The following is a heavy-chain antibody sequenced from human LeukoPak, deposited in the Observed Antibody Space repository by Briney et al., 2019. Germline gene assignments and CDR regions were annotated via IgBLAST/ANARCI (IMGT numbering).Heavy chain of an antibody. CDR2: IYYSGST. J-gene: IGHJ4*02. CDR1: GGSISSSSYY. V-gene: IGHV4-39*01. CDR3: ARGKPAHTGYSYGYGGGTKRYYFDY. Sequence: SETLSLTCTVSGGSISSSSYYWGWIRQPPGKGLEWIGSIYYSGSTYYNPSLKSRVTISVDTSKNQFSLKLSSVTAADTAVYYCARGKPAHTGYSYGYGGGTKRYYFDYWGQGTLVTVSS. D-gene: IGHD5-18*01.